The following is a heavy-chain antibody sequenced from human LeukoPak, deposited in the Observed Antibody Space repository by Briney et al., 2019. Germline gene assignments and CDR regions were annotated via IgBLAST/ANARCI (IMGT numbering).Heavy chain of an antibody. Sequence: GPVKVSCKASGYTFTSYYMHWVRQAPGQGLEWMGIINPSGGSTSYAQKFQGRVTVTRDTSTSTVHMELSGLRSEDTAVYYCARDQEGFDYWGQGTLVTVSS. J-gene: IGHJ4*02. CDR2: INPSGGST. V-gene: IGHV1-46*01. CDR1: GYTFTSYY. CDR3: ARDQEGFDY.